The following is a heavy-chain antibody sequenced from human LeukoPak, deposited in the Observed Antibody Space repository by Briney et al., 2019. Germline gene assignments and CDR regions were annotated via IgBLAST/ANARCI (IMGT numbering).Heavy chain of an antibody. Sequence: ASVKVSCKASGYTFTGYYMHWVRQAPGQGLEWMGWINPNSGGTNYAQKFQGRVTMTRDTSISTAYMELSRLRSDDTAVYYCARDYWEWLLLGRDAFDIWGQGTMVTVSS. CDR1: GYTFTGYY. V-gene: IGHV1-2*02. CDR3: ARDYWEWLLLGRDAFDI. D-gene: IGHD3-3*01. CDR2: INPNSGGT. J-gene: IGHJ3*02.